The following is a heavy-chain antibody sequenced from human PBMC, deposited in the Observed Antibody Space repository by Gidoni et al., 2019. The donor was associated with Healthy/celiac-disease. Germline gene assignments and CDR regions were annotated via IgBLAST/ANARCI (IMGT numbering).Heavy chain of an antibody. D-gene: IGHD3-3*01. Sequence: QVPLQQWGAGLLKPSETLSLTCAVYGGSFSGYYWSWIRQPPGKGLEWIGEINHSGSTNYNPSLKSRVTISVDTSKNQFSLKLSSVTAADTAVYYCARVRIITIFGVVIRGHWFDPWGQGTLVTVSS. CDR3: ARVRIITIFGVVIRGHWFDP. CDR2: INHSGST. J-gene: IGHJ5*02. CDR1: GGSFSGYY. V-gene: IGHV4-34*01.